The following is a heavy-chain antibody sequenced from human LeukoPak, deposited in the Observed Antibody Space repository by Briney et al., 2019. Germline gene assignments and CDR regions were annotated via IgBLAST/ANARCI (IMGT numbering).Heavy chain of an antibody. CDR3: AKGRPHYYDSSGYYYFDY. J-gene: IGHJ4*02. D-gene: IGHD3-22*01. CDR2: ISGSGGST. CDR1: GFTVSSNY. V-gene: IGHV3-23*01. Sequence: PGGSLRLSCAASGFTVSSNYMSWVRQAPGKGLDWVSAISGSGGSTYYADSVKGRFTISRDNSKNTLYLQMNSLRAEDTAVYYCAKGRPHYYDSSGYYYFDYWGQGTLVTVSS.